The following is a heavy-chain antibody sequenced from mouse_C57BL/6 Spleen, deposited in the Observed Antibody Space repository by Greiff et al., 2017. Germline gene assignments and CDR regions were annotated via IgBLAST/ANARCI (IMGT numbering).Heavy chain of an antibody. CDR2: ISYDGSN. J-gene: IGHJ2*01. CDR1: GYSITSGYY. Sequence: EVQLQQSGPGLVKPSQSLSLTCSVTGYSITSGYYCNWIRQFPGNKLEWMGYISYDGSNNYNPYLKHRISITRDTSKNQFFLKLNSVTTEDTATYYCARLLRSYFDYWGQGTTLTVSS. D-gene: IGHD1-1*01. V-gene: IGHV3-6*01. CDR3: ARLLRSYFDY.